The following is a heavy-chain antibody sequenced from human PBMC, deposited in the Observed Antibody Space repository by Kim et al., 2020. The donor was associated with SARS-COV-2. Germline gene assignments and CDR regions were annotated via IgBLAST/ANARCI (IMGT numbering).Heavy chain of an antibody. CDR2: ISYDGSNK. J-gene: IGHJ4*02. CDR3: ARDREMTYFDY. Sequence: GGSLRLSCAASGFTFSSYAMHWVRQAPGKGLEWVAVISYDGSNKYYTDSVKGRFTISRDNSENTLYLQMNSLRAEDTAVYYCARDREMTYFDYWGQGTLV. CDR1: GFTFSSYA. V-gene: IGHV3-30*04.